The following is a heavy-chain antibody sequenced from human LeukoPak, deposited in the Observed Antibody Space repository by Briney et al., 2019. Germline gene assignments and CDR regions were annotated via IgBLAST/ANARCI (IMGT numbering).Heavy chain of an antibody. CDR1: GFTFDDYA. CDR2: ISWDGGST. CDR3: AKDNYYDSSV. Sequence: PGGSLRLSCAASGFTFDDYAMHWVRQAPGKGLEWVSLISWDGGSTYYADSVKGRFTISRDNSKNSLYLQMNSLRAEDTALYYCAKDNYYDSSVWGQGTLVTVSS. D-gene: IGHD3-22*01. V-gene: IGHV3-43D*03. J-gene: IGHJ4*02.